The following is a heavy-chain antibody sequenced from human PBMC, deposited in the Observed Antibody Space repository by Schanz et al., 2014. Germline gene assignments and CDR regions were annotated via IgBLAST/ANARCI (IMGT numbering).Heavy chain of an antibody. CDR1: GYTFTSYA. J-gene: IGHJ6*02. CDR2: INTKTGNP. CDR3: ARGKEQYLVRFGYYYGMDV. D-gene: IGHD3-10*01. V-gene: IGHV7-4-1*02. Sequence: QVQLVQSGSELKKPGASVKVSCKASGYTFTSYAMNWVRQAPGQGLEWVGSINTKTGNPTYAQDFTGRFVFSLDTSASTAYLQISSLKAADTAVYYCARGKEQYLVRFGYYYGMDVWGQGTTVTVSS.